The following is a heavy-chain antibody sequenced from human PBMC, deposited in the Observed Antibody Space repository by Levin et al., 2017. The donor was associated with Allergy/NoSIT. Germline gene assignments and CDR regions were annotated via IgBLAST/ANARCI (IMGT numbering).Heavy chain of an antibody. CDR3: ARDFYCSSTSCPRTPFDY. Sequence: GESLKISCAASGFTFSSYSMNWVRQAPGKGLEWVSYISSSSSTIYYADSVKGRFTISRDNAKNSLYLQMNSLRAEDTAVYYCARDFYCSSTSCPRTPFDYWGQGTLVTVSS. D-gene: IGHD2-2*01. CDR2: ISSSSSTI. CDR1: GFTFSSYS. J-gene: IGHJ4*02. V-gene: IGHV3-48*01.